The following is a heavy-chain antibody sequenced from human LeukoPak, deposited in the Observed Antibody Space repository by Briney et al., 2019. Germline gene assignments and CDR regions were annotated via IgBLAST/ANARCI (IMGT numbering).Heavy chain of an antibody. CDR3: ARDPEIVGTPLGLNYYYYYGMDV. D-gene: IGHD1-26*01. CDR2: ISSSSSTI. CDR1: GFTFSSYS. Sequence: HPGGSLRLSCAASGFTFSSYSMTWVRQAPGKGLEWVSYISSSSSTIYYADSVKGRFTISRDNAKNSLYLQMNSLRDEDTAVYYCARDPEIVGTPLGLNYYYYYGMDVWGQGTTVTVSS. J-gene: IGHJ6*02. V-gene: IGHV3-48*02.